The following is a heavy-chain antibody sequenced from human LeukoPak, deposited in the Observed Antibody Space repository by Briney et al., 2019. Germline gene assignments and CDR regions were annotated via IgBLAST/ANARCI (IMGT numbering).Heavy chain of an antibody. D-gene: IGHD3-10*01. CDR1: GGSISSGSYS. CDR2: IYTSGST. CDR3: ARGLLWFGDLQGFAY. Sequence: SQTLSLTCTVSGGSISSGSYSWSWIRQPAGKGLEWIGRIYTSGSTNYNPSLKSRVTISVDTSKTQFSLKLTSVTAADTAVYYCARGLLWFGDLQGFAYWGRGTLVTVSS. J-gene: IGHJ4*02. V-gene: IGHV4-61*02.